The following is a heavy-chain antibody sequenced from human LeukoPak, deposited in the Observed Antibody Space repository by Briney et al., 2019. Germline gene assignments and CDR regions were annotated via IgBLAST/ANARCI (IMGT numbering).Heavy chain of an antibody. Sequence: PGGSLRLSCAASGFTVNNNYVSWVRQAPGRGLEWVSVIYGGGSTYYADSVKGRFTISRDNSKNTVYLQMNSLRAEDAAVYYCARVQRSSNWFDPWGQGTPVTVSS. D-gene: IGHD5-24*01. V-gene: IGHV3-53*01. CDR2: IYGGGST. CDR1: GFTVNNNY. J-gene: IGHJ5*02. CDR3: ARVQRSSNWFDP.